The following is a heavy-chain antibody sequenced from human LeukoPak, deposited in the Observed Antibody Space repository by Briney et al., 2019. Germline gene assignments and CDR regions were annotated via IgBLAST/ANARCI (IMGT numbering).Heavy chain of an antibody. D-gene: IGHD1-14*01. V-gene: IGHV3-48*03. J-gene: IGHJ6*04. CDR2: IISSGSTR. CDR1: GFTFSSYE. CDR3: ARDHREGHGMDV. Sequence: GGSLRLSCAASGFTFSSYEMNWVRQAPGGGLEWLSFIISSGSTRYYADSGKGRFTISRDNAKNSLYLQMNRLRAEDTAVYYCARDHREGHGMDVWGKGTTVTVSS.